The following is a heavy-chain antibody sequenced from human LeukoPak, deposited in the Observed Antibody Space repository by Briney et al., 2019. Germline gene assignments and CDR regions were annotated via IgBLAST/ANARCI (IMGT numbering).Heavy chain of an antibody. V-gene: IGHV1-8*01. J-gene: IGHJ5*02. CDR3: ARGSMVRGKRNWFDP. D-gene: IGHD3-10*01. CDR2: MNPNSGNT. CDR1: GYTFTSYD. Sequence: GASVKVSCKASGYTFTSYDINWVRQATGQGLEWMGWMNPNSGNTGYAQKFQGRVTMTRNTSISTAYMELSSLRSEDTAVYYCARGSMVRGKRNWFDPWGQGTLVTVSS.